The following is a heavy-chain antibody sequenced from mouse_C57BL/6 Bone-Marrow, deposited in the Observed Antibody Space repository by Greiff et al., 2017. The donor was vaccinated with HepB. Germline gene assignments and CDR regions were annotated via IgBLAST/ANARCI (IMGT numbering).Heavy chain of an antibody. CDR3: ARLGNYHYAMDY. CDR2: INYDGSST. D-gene: IGHD2-1*01. V-gene: IGHV5-16*02. CDR1: GFTFSDYY. J-gene: IGHJ4*01. Sequence: EVQVVESEGGLVQPGSSMKLSCTASGFTFSDYYMAWVRQVPEKGLEWVANINYDGSSTYYLDSLKSRFIISRDNAKNILYLQMSSLKSEDTAMYYCARLGNYHYAMDYWGQGTSVTVSS.